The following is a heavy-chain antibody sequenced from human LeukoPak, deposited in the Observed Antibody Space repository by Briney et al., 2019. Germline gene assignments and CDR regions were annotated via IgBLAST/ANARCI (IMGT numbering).Heavy chain of an antibody. V-gene: IGHV3-23*01. CDR2: ISGSGGST. Sequence: GGSLRLSCAASGFTFSGYALTWVRQAPGKGLEWVSSISGSGGSTYYSDSVKGRFTISRDNPKNTLYLQMNSLRAEDTAVYYCAKGRSSWLYWYFDLWGRGTLVTVSS. J-gene: IGHJ2*01. CDR1: GFTFSGYA. D-gene: IGHD6-13*01. CDR3: AKGRSSWLYWYFDL.